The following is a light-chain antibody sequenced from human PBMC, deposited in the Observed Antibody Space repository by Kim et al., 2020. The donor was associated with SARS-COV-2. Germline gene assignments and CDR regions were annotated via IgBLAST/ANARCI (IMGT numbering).Light chain of an antibody. CDR3: QQYSSSPWT. CDR1: QSVSSTY. CDR2: DVS. V-gene: IGKV3D-20*01. Sequence: EIVLTQSPATLSLSPGEGATLSCGVSQSVSSTYLAWYQQKPGLAPRLLIYDVSNRATGIPDRFSGSGSGTDFTLTISRLEPEDFAVYYCQQYSSSPWTFGQGTTVDIK. J-gene: IGKJ1*01.